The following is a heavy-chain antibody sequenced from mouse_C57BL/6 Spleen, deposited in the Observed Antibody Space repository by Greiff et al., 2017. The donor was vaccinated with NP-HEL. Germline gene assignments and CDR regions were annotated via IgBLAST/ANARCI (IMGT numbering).Heavy chain of an antibody. CDR2: IDPSDSYT. D-gene: IGHD1-1*01. Sequence: QVQLQQPGAELVKPGASVKLSCKASGYTFTSYWMQWVKQRPGQGLEWIGEIDPSDSYTNYNQKFKGKATLTVDTSSSTAYMQLSSLTSEDSAVYYCARGPEAYGSSWFAYWGQGTLVTVSA. V-gene: IGHV1-50*01. CDR3: ARGPEAYGSSWFAY. J-gene: IGHJ3*01. CDR1: GYTFTSYW.